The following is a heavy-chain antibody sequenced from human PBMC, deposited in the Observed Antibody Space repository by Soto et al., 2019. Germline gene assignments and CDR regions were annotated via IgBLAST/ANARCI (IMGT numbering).Heavy chain of an antibody. V-gene: IGHV4-39*01. CDR1: GGSISSSSYY. CDR2: IYYSGST. Sequence: SETLSLTCTVSGGSISSSSYYWGWIRQPPGKGLEWIGSIYYSGSTYYNPSLKSRVTISVDTSKNQFSLKLSSVTAADTAVYYCARLMRTVTIFGVVSHFDYWGQGTLVTVSS. CDR3: ARLMRTVTIFGVVSHFDY. D-gene: IGHD3-3*01. J-gene: IGHJ4*02.